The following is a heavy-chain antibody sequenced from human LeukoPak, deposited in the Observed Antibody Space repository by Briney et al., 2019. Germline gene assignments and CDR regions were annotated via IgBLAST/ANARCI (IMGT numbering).Heavy chain of an antibody. J-gene: IGHJ6*02. CDR2: ISGSGGST. D-gene: IGHD3-3*01. CDR1: GFTFSSYA. V-gene: IGHV3-23*01. Sequence: PGGSLRLSCAASGFTFSSYAMSWVRQARGKGLEWVSAISGSGGSTYYADSVKGRFTISRDNSKNTLYLQMNSLRAEDTAVYYCAKGDYDFWSGYYTDYYYGMDVWGQGTTVTVSS. CDR3: AKGDYDFWSGYYTDYYYGMDV.